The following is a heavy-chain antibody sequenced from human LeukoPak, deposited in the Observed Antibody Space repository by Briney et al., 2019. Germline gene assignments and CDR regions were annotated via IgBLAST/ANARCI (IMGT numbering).Heavy chain of an antibody. CDR2: ISYDGSNK. J-gene: IGHJ4*02. CDR1: GFTFSSYG. V-gene: IGHV3-30*19. CDR3: ARDPVVVVIMGYFDY. Sequence: GGSLRLSCAASGFTFSSYGMHWVRQAPGKGLEWVAVISYDGSNKYYADSVKGRFTISRDNSKNTLYLQMNSLRAEDTAVYYCARDPVVVVIMGYFDYWGQGTLVTVSS. D-gene: IGHD3-22*01.